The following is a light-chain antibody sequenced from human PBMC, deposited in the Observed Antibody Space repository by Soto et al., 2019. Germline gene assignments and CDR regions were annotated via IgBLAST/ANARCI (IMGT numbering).Light chain of an antibody. J-gene: IGKJ5*01. CDR2: EAS. CDR3: QQANSFPIT. Sequence: DIQMTQSPSSVSASVGDRVTITCRASQGITKRLAWYQQKPGKAPKXXIYEASSLQSGVPSRISVSGSGTDFTLTISRLKTEDFATYYCQQANSFPITFCQGTRLEIK. V-gene: IGKV1D-12*01. CDR1: QGITKR.